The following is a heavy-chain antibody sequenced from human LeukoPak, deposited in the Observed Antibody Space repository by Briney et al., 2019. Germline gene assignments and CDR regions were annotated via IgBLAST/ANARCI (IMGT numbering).Heavy chain of an antibody. CDR3: ARDSVAATHYYYYYYMDV. D-gene: IGHD2-15*01. J-gene: IGHJ6*03. V-gene: IGHV4-30-4*07. CDR1: GGSISSGGYS. CDR2: IYYSGST. Sequence: PSETLSLTCAVSGGSISSGGYSWSWIRQPPGKGLEWIGYIYYSGSTYYNPSLKSRVTISVDTSKNQFSLKLSSVTAADTAVYYCARDSVAATHYYYYYYMDVWGKGTTVTVSS.